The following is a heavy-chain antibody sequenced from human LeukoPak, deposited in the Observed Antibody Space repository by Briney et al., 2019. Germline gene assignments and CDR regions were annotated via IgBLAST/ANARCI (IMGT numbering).Heavy chain of an antibody. CDR2: IYCSGST. J-gene: IGHJ4*02. D-gene: IGHD3-10*01. CDR1: GGSISSHY. CDR3: ARYYYGSGTYQEFDY. V-gene: IGHV4-59*11. Sequence: SETLSLTCTVSGGSISSHYWNWIRQPPGKGLEWIGYIYCSGSTKYNPSLKSRVTISVDTSKNQFSLKLSSVTAADTAVYYCARYYYGSGTYQEFDYWGQGTLVTVSS.